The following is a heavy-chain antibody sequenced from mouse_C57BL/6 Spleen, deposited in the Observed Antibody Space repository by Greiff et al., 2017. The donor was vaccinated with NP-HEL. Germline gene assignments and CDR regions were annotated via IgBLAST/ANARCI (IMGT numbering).Heavy chain of an antibody. CDR1: GFTFSDYG. Sequence: EVKLMESGGGLVKPGGSLKLSCAASGFTFSDYGMHWVRQAPEKGLEWVAYISSGSSTIYYADTVKGRFTISRDNAKNTLFLQMTSLRSEDTAMYYCARRKITTVVDYYAMDYWGQGTSVTVSS. V-gene: IGHV5-17*01. CDR3: ARRKITTVVDYYAMDY. CDR2: ISSGSSTI. J-gene: IGHJ4*01. D-gene: IGHD1-1*01.